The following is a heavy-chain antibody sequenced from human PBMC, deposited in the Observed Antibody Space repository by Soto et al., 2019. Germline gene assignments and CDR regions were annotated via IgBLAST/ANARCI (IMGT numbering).Heavy chain of an antibody. CDR1: GGSFSPFY. D-gene: IGHD3-3*01. Sequence: TLSLTCTVSGGSFSPFYWSWIRQPPGKALEWIGFAYYSGNTNYSPSLTGRVTISVDTSNNQFSLRLTSVTAADTAIYYCARTQGLKDFWYGYSYPSDYWGHGIPVTVSS. CDR3: ARTQGLKDFWYGYSYPSDY. CDR2: AYYSGNT. V-gene: IGHV4-59*01. J-gene: IGHJ4*03.